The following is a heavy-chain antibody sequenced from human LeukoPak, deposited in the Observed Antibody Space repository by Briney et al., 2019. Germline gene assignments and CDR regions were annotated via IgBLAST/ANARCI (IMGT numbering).Heavy chain of an antibody. CDR1: GFTFSNYP. Sequence: GGSLRLSCAVAGFTFSNYPMSWVRQAPGKGLEWVSAISGSGGSTYYADSVKGRFTISRDNSKNTLYLQMNSLRAEDTAVYYCAKGGGCPDYWGQGTLVTVSS. CDR3: AKGGGCPDY. J-gene: IGHJ4*02. D-gene: IGHD3-10*01. CDR2: ISGSGGST. V-gene: IGHV3-23*01.